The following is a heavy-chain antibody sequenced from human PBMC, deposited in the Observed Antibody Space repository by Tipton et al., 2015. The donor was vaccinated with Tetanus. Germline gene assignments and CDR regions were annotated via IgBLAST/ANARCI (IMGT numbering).Heavy chain of an antibody. J-gene: IGHJ5*02. Sequence: MQLVQSGGGLMQPGGSLRLSCAASGVTVTGNYMSWVRQAPGKGLEWVSVIYSGGDTYYADSLNGRFTISRDNSKTPLYLQMNSLRVEATALYYCTRYSRPTTGIIPSWGQGTLVTVSS. CDR3: TRYSRPTTGIIPS. CDR1: GVTVTGNY. D-gene: IGHD4-23*01. V-gene: IGHV3-53*01. CDR2: IYSGGDT.